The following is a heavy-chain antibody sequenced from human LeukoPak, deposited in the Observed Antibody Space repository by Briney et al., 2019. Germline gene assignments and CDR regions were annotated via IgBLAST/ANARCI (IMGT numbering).Heavy chain of an antibody. CDR1: GYTFTSYA. Sequence: ASVKVSCKASGYTFTSYAMNWVRQAPGQGLEWMGWINTNTGNPTYAQGFTGRFVFSLDTSVSTAYLQISSLKAEDTAVYYCARDLKRGYSSGRYSWGTGSSNDYWGQGTPVTVSS. CDR2: INTNTGNP. J-gene: IGHJ4*02. V-gene: IGHV7-4-1*02. CDR3: ARDLKRGYSSGRYSWGTGSSNDY. D-gene: IGHD6-19*01.